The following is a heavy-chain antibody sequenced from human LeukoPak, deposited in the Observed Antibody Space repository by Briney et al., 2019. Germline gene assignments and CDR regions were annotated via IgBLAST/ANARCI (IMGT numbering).Heavy chain of an antibody. CDR3: ARGYCSGGSCPLDY. D-gene: IGHD2-15*01. V-gene: IGHV1-2*02. Sequence: GASVKVSCKASGYTFTGYYIHWVRQAPGQGLEWMGWINPKSGATNYAQNFQGRVAMTRDTSISTAYVELSSLRPDDTAVYYCARGYCSGGSCPLDYWGQGTLVTVSS. CDR1: GYTFTGYY. J-gene: IGHJ4*02. CDR2: INPKSGAT.